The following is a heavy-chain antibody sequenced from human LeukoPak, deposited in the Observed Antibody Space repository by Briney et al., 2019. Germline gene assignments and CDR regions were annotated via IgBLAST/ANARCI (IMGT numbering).Heavy chain of an antibody. D-gene: IGHD3-9*01. CDR1: GGSFSGYY. Sequence: SETLSLTCAVYGGSFSGYYWSWIRQPPGKGLEWIGEINHSGSTNYNPSLKSRVTISVDTSKNQFSLKLSSVTAADTAVYYCARVSNRYYDILTGYNTFDYWGQGTLVTVSS. CDR3: ARVSNRYYDILTGYNTFDY. J-gene: IGHJ4*02. CDR2: INHSGST. V-gene: IGHV4-34*01.